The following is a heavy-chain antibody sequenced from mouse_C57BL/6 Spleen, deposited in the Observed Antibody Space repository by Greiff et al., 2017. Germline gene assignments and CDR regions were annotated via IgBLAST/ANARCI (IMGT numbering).Heavy chain of an antibody. Sequence: EVQVVESGPGLVKPSQSLSLTCSVTGYSITSGYYWNWIRQFPGNKLEWMGYISYDGSNNYNPSLKNRISITRDTSKNQFFLKLNSVTTEDTATYYCASAYYDYAWFAYWGQGTLVTVSA. CDR1: GYSITSGYY. J-gene: IGHJ3*01. CDR2: ISYDGSN. V-gene: IGHV3-6*01. D-gene: IGHD2-4*01. CDR3: ASAYYDYAWFAY.